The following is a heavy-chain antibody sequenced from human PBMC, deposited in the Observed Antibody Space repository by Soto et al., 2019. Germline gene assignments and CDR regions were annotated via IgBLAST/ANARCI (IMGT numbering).Heavy chain of an antibody. CDR3: ARDRAIVVVVAARVMDV. CDR1: GFTFSSYA. J-gene: IGHJ6*02. V-gene: IGHV3-30-3*01. CDR2: ISYDGSNK. Sequence: HPGGSLRLSCAASGFTFSSYAMHWVRQAPGKGLEWVAVISYDGSNKYYADSVKGRFTISKDNSKNTLYLQMNSLRAEDTAVYYCARDRAIVVVVAARVMDVWGQGTTVTVSS. D-gene: IGHD2-15*01.